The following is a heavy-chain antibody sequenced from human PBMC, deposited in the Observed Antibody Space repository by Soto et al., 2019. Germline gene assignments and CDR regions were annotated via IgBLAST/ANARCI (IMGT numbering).Heavy chain of an antibody. V-gene: IGHV4-59*01. CDR1: GASITSSY. CDR2: IYYTGIT. D-gene: IGHD1-26*01. Sequence: SVTLSLTCTVSGASITSSYWSWNRQSPGKGLESIGYIYYTGITNYNPALKSRVTISLETSKNPFCLNPSSVTAADTAVSYCARGARERYWGQGTLLTVSS. CDR3: ARGARERY. J-gene: IGHJ4*02.